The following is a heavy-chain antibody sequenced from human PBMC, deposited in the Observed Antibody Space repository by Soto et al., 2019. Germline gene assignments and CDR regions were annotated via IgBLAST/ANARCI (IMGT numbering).Heavy chain of an antibody. D-gene: IGHD6-19*01. V-gene: IGHV3-73*01. CDR1: GFTFSGSA. CDR2: IRSKANSYAT. J-gene: IGHJ4*02. CDR3: TSSGIAVAGLDY. Sequence: GGSLRLSCAASGFTFSGSAMHWVRQASGKGLEWVGRIRSKANSYATAYAASVKGRFTISRDDSKNTAYLQMNSLKTEDTAVYYCTSSGIAVAGLDYWGQGTLVTVSS.